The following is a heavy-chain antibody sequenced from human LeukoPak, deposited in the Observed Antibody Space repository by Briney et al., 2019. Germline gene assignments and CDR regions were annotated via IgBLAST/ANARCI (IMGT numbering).Heavy chain of an antibody. CDR1: GYSISSGYY. Sequence: SDTLSLPCTVSGYSISSGYYLGWIPQPPGTGLEWIWSIYHSGSTYYNPSLKSRVTISVDTSKNQFSLKLSSVTAADTAVYYCARKTIFGVVIAPSFDYWGQGTLVTVSS. D-gene: IGHD3-3*01. J-gene: IGHJ4*02. V-gene: IGHV4-38-2*02. CDR3: ARKTIFGVVIAPSFDY. CDR2: IYHSGST.